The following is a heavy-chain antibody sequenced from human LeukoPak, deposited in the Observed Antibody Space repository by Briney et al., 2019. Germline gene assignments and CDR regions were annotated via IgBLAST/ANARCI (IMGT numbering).Heavy chain of an antibody. CDR1: AGSISNYH. D-gene: IGHD1/OR15-1a*01. CDR3: ARRLRRTHYFDY. Sequence: NTSETLSLTCTVAAGSISNYHWSWIRQPPGKGLEWIGCIFYSGNTYYNPSLKSRVTISVDTSKNQFSLRLSSVTAADTAVYYCARRLRRTHYFDYWGQGTLVTVSS. V-gene: IGHV4-59*08. CDR2: IFYSGNT. J-gene: IGHJ4*02.